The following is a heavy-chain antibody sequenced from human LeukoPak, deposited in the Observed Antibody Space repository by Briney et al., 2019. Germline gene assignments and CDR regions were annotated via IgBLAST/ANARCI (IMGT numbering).Heavy chain of an antibody. J-gene: IGHJ5*01. V-gene: IGHV3-7*01. CDR2: IKQDGTEK. CDR1: GFTSTTYW. Sequence: GESLRLSCAASGFTSTTYWMSWVRQAPGKGLEWVANIKQDGTEKYYVDSVKGRFTISRDNSKNTLYLQMNSLRPEDTAVYYCARDQQNGYSSGWSFDSWGQGTLVTVSS. D-gene: IGHD6-19*01. CDR3: ARDQQNGYSSGWSFDS.